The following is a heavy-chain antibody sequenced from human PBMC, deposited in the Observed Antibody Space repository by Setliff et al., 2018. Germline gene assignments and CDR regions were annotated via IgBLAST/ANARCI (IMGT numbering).Heavy chain of an antibody. J-gene: IGHJ3*02. CDR2: IYPGDSDT. Sequence: PGESLKISCKGSGYSFSSYWIGWVRQLPGKGLEWRGIIYPGDSDTRYSPSFQGQVTISADKSISTASLQWSSLKASDTAMYYCAREWWGGPRAFDIWGQGTMVTVSS. CDR3: AREWWGGPRAFDI. D-gene: IGHD2-15*01. CDR1: GYSFSSYW. V-gene: IGHV5-51*01.